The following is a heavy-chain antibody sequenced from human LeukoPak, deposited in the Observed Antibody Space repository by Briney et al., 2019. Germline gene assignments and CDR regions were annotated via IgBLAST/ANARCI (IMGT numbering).Heavy chain of an antibody. J-gene: IGHJ4*02. Sequence: GGSLRLSCAAFGFTFSSYSMNWVRQAPGKGLEWVSSISSSSSYIYYADSVKGRFTISRDNAKNLLYLQMNSLRAEDTAVYYCASSKGGGNLGYWGQGTLVAVSS. CDR3: ASSKGGGNLGY. V-gene: IGHV3-21*01. CDR2: ISSSSSYI. D-gene: IGHD2-15*01. CDR1: GFTFSSYS.